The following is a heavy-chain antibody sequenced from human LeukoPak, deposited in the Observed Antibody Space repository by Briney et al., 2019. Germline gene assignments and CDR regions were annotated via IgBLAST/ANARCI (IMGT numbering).Heavy chain of an antibody. CDR1: GFTFSSYA. CDR3: ARDGQDLGYCSSTSCYGWTYFDC. D-gene: IGHD2-2*01. V-gene: IGHV3-30*04. J-gene: IGHJ4*02. CDR2: ISYDGSNK. Sequence: GGSLRLSCAASGFTFSSYAMHWVRQAPGKGLEWVAVISYDGSNKYYADSVKGRFTISRDNSKNTLYLQMNSLRAEDTAVYYCARDGQDLGYCSSTSCYGWTYFDCWGQGTLVTVSS.